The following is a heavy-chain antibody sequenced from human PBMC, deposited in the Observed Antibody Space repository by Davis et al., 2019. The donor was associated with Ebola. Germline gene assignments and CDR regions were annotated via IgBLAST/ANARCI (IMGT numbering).Heavy chain of an antibody. V-gene: IGHV3-53*05. J-gene: IGHJ4*02. CDR1: GFTVSSNY. CDR2: IYSGGST. D-gene: IGHD5-18*01. CDR3: AKDGAVDTAMVGDY. Sequence: GESLKISCAASGFTVSSNYMSWVRQAPGKGLEWVSVIYSGGSTYYADSVKGRFTISRDNSKNTLYLQMNSLRAEDTAVYYCAKDGAVDTAMVGDYWGQGTLVTVSS.